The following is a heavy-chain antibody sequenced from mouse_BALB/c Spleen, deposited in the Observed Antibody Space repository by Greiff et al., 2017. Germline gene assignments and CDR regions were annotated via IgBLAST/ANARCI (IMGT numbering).Heavy chain of an antibody. D-gene: IGHD1-1*01. Sequence: VQLQQSGAELMKPGASVKISCKASGYSFTGYFMNWVMQSHGKSLEWIGRINPYNGDTFYNQKFKGKATLTVDKSSSTAHMELRSLASEDSAVYYCARTLDYGSRYWYFDVWGAGTTVTVSS. CDR2: INPYNGDT. V-gene: IGHV1-20*02. J-gene: IGHJ1*01. CDR1: GYSFTGYF. CDR3: ARTLDYGSRYWYFDV.